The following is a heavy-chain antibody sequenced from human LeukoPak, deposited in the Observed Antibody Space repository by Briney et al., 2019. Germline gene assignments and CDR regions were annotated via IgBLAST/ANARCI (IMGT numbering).Heavy chain of an antibody. V-gene: IGHV4-38-2*02. D-gene: IGHD4-17*01. CDR3: ARDLPITYGDYDDAFDI. Sequence: SETLSLTCTVSGYSISSGYYWGWIRQPPGKGLEWIGSIYHSGSTYYNPSLKSRVTISVDKSKNQFSLKLSSVTAADTAVYYCARDLPITYGDYDDAFDIWGQGTMVTVSS. CDR2: IYHSGST. J-gene: IGHJ3*02. CDR1: GYSISSGYY.